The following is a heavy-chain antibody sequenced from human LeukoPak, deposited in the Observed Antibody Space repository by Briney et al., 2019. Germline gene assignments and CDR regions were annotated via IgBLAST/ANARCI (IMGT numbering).Heavy chain of an antibody. J-gene: IGHJ6*03. CDR3: AREIPVCSGGSCYGNYYYYYYMDV. V-gene: IGHV4-39*07. D-gene: IGHD2-15*01. CDR2: IYYSGST. CDR1: GGSISSSNFY. Sequence: SETLSLTCTVSGGSISSSNFYWGWIRQPPGKGLEWIATIYYSGSTYYNPSLKSRVTISVDTSKNQFSLKLSSVTAADTAVYYCAREIPVCSGGSCYGNYYYYYYMDVRGKGTTVTISS.